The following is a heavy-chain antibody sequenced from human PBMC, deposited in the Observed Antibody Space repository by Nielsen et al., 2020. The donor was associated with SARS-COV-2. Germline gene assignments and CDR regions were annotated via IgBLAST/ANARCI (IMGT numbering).Heavy chain of an antibody. J-gene: IGHJ4*02. CDR3: ARDSSGTYRRVDY. Sequence: ASVKVSCKASGYTFTNHYMHWVRQAPGQGLEWMGLINPTNGGTTYAQKFLGTVTMTRDTSTSTVFIELSSLRSDDTAVYYCARDSSGTYRRVDYWGQGTLVTVSS. CDR1: GYTFTNHY. D-gene: IGHD3-22*01. CDR2: INPTNGGT. V-gene: IGHV1-46*01.